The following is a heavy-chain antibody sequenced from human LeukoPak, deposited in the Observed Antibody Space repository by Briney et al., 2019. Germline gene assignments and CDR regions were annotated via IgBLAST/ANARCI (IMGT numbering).Heavy chain of an antibody. CDR2: IYYSGST. CDR3: ARGIGDFRRPYFDY. D-gene: IGHD4-17*01. CDR1: GGSISSGDYY. V-gene: IGHV4-30-4*02. Sequence: SETLSLTCTVSGGSISSGDYYWSWIRQPPGKGLEWIGYIYYSGSTYYNPSLKSRVTISVDTSKNQFSLKLSSVTAADTAVYYCARGIGDFRRPYFDYWGQGTLVTVSS. J-gene: IGHJ4*02.